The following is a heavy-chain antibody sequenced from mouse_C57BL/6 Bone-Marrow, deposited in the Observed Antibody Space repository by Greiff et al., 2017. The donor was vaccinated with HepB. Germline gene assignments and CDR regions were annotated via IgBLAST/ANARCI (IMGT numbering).Heavy chain of an antibody. CDR3: ARYRGYDYDTYWYFDV. CDR2: IRNKANGYTT. CDR1: GFTFTDYY. Sequence: DVQLVESGGGLVQPGGSLSLSCAASGFTFTDYYMSWVRQPPGKALEWLGFIRNKANGYTTEYSASVKGRFTISRDKSQSILYLQMNALRAEDSATYYCARYRGYDYDTYWYFDVWGTGTTVTVSS. D-gene: IGHD2-4*01. V-gene: IGHV7-3*01. J-gene: IGHJ1*03.